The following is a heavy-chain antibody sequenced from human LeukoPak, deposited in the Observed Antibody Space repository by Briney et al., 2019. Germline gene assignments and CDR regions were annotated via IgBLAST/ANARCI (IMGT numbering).Heavy chain of an antibody. CDR2: IKQDGSEK. CDR1: GFTFSSYW. J-gene: IGHJ6*04. CDR3: ARGHYGSGSYYPHWGPYGMDV. V-gene: IGHV3-7*03. D-gene: IGHD3-10*01. Sequence: GGSLRLSCAASGFTFSSYWMSWVRQAPGKGLEGVANIKQDGSEKYYVDSVKGRFTISRDNAKNSLYLQMNSLRAEDTAVYYCARGHYGSGSYYPHWGPYGMDVWGKGTTVTVSS.